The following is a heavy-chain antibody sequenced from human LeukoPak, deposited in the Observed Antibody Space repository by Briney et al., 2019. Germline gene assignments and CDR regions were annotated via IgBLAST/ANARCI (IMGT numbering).Heavy chain of an antibody. CDR2: IYTSGST. CDR1: GGSISSYY. J-gene: IGHJ5*02. Sequence: SETLSLTCTVSGGSISSYYWSWIRQPAGKGREWLARIYTSGSTNYNPSLKSQVTMSVDTSKNESSLKLSSVTAADTAVYYCARYYAYPVWFGPWGQGTLVTVSS. D-gene: IGHD3-3*01. CDR3: ARYYAYPVWFGP. V-gene: IGHV4-4*07.